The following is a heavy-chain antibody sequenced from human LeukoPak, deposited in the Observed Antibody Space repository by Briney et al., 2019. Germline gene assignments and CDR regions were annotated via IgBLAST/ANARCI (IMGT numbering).Heavy chain of an antibody. Sequence: SAKVSCKASGGTFSSYAISWVRQAPGQGLEWMGRIIPIFGTANYAQKFQGRVTITTDESTSTAYMELSSLRSEDTAVYYCARAAAVAGREDYYYYMDVWGKGTTVTVSS. CDR2: IIPIFGTA. J-gene: IGHJ6*03. D-gene: IGHD6-19*01. CDR1: GGTFSSYA. CDR3: ARAAAVAGREDYYYYMDV. V-gene: IGHV1-69*05.